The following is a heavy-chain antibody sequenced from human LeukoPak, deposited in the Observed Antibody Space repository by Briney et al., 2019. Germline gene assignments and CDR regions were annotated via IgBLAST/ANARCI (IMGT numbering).Heavy chain of an antibody. Sequence: GSLRFSCAASGFTFSSYSMNWVRQAPGKGLEWVSCISSSSSTTYYADSVKGRFTISRDSAKNSLYLQMNSLRAEGTAVYYCARAGVGATQGVNYWGQGTLVTVSS. CDR1: GFTFSSYS. V-gene: IGHV3-48*01. J-gene: IGHJ4*02. D-gene: IGHD1-26*01. CDR2: ISSSSSTT. CDR3: ARAGVGATQGVNY.